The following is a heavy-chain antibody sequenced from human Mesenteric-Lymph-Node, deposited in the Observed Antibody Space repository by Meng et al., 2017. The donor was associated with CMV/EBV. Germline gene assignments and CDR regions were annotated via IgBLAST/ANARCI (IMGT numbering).Heavy chain of an antibody. CDR3: ARGGWFDP. CDR1: GESFSGYY. Sequence: TLSLTCAVYGESFSGYYWSWIRQPPGKGLEWIGEINHSGSTNYNPSLKSRVTISVDTSKNQFSLKPSSVTAADTAVYYCARGGWFDPWGQGTLVTVSS. V-gene: IGHV4-34*01. J-gene: IGHJ5*02. CDR2: INHSGST.